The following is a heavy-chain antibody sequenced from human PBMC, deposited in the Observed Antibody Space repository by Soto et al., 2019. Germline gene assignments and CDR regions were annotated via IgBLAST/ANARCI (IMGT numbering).Heavy chain of an antibody. Sequence: ASVQLSCKASGGPISSNANRWVLQAPGQGLEWMGGIIPIFGTANYAQKFQGRVTITADKSTSTAYMELSSLRSEDTAVYYRARLGYWGYIYGYPFEELESWGQGTMVTGSS. CDR1: GGPISSNA. D-gene: IGHD5-18*01. V-gene: IGHV1-69*06. CDR3: ARLGYWGYIYGYPFEELES. J-gene: IGHJ3*02. CDR2: IIPIFGTA.